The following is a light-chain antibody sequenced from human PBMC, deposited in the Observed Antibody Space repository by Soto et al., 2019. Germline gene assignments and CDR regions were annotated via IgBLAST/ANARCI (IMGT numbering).Light chain of an antibody. CDR3: QQYDNWPPT. Sequence: EIVMTQSPATLSVSPGESATLSCRASQSVRSNLAWYQQKPGQAPRLLIYGASTRATGIPARFSASESGTEFTLTISSLQSEDFAVYYCQQYDNWPPTFGQGTKVEVK. V-gene: IGKV3D-15*01. CDR1: QSVRSN. J-gene: IGKJ1*01. CDR2: GAS.